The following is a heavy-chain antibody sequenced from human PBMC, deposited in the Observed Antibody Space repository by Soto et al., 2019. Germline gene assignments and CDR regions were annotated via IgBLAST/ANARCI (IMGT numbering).Heavy chain of an antibody. CDR1: GGSISSYY. J-gene: IGHJ4*02. Sequence: SEILSLTCTVSGGSISSYYGGWFRQPPGKGLEWIGYIYYSGSTTYLPSLKSRVTISVDTSKNQFSLNLTSVTAADTAVYYCARLGGYYQAFDQWGQGSLVNVSS. V-gene: IGHV4-59*08. CDR3: ARLGGYYQAFDQ. D-gene: IGHD3-22*01. CDR2: IYYSGST.